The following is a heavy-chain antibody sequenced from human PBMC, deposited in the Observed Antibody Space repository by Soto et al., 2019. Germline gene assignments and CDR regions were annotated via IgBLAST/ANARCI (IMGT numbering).Heavy chain of an antibody. CDR2: IYYSGRT. Sequence: QLQLQESGPGLVKPSETLSLTCTVSGGSISSSSYYWGWIRQPPGNGLEWIGSIYYSGRTYYNPSRKSRVTIYVETSKNQSSLKRRSVTAADTAGYYCARHRVESREAADPWGQGTLVTVSS. D-gene: IGHD6-13*01. J-gene: IGHJ5*02. CDR3: ARHRVESREAADP. CDR1: GGSISSSSYY. V-gene: IGHV4-39*01.